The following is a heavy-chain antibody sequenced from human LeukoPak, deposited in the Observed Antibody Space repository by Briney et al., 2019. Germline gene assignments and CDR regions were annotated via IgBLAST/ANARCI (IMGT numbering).Heavy chain of an antibody. CDR2: IKQDGSEK. V-gene: IGHV3-7*01. J-gene: IGHJ1*01. Sequence: GGSLRLSCAASGFTFSTYYMNWVRQAPGKGLEWVANIKQDGSEKYYVDSVKGRFTISRDNAKNSLYLQMSSLRAEDTAVYYCARDSQGYFQHWGQGTLVTVSS. CDR3: ARDSQGYFQH. CDR1: GFTFSTYY.